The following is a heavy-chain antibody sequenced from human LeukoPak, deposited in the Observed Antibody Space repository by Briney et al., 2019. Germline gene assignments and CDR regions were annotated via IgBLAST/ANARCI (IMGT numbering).Heavy chain of an antibody. CDR1: GFTFSRYG. J-gene: IGHJ4*02. V-gene: IGHV3-30*02. CDR3: ARDYDFWSGYYSPTGGYFGY. CDR2: IRYDGSNK. Sequence: GGSLRLSCAASGFTFSRYGMHWVRQAPGKGLEWVTFIRYDGSNKYYTDSVKGRFTISRDNSKNTLYLQMDSLRAEDTAVYYCARDYDFWSGYYSPTGGYFGYWGEGTLVTVSS. D-gene: IGHD3-3*01.